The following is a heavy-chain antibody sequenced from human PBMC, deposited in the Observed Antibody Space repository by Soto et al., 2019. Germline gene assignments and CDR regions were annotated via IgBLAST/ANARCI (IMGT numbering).Heavy chain of an antibody. D-gene: IGHD2-15*01. V-gene: IGHV3-53*01. Sequence: GGSLRLSCAASGFTVTSYYMSWVRQAPGKGLEWVSLIYTGGNTNYADSVKGRFTISRDNSKNTLYLQMNSLRAEDTAVYYCARGSLYCRSTSCSYGMDVWGHGTTVTVSS. CDR1: GFTVTSYY. J-gene: IGHJ6*02. CDR2: IYTGGNT. CDR3: ARGSLYCRSTSCSYGMDV.